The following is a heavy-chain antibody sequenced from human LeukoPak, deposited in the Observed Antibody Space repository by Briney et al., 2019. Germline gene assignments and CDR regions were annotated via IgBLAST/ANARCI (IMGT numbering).Heavy chain of an antibody. CDR3: ARARWQLVPYFDS. D-gene: IGHD6-6*01. CDR1: GYTFTDYY. V-gene: IGHV1-2*02. J-gene: IGHJ4*02. CDR2: INPNSGGT. Sequence: GASVKVSCKASGYTFTDYYMHWVRQAPGQGLESMGWINPNSGGTNFAQKFQGRVAMTRDTSISTAYLELGSLRSDDTAVYFCARARWQLVPYFDSWGQGTLVTVSS.